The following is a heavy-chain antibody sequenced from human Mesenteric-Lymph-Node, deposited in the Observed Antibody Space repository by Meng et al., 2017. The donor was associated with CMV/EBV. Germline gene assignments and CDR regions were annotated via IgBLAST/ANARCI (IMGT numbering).Heavy chain of an antibody. V-gene: IGHV4-31*02. CDR2: IYYSGST. D-gene: IGHD3-22*01. CDR1: GRSIRSGGYY. Sequence: GRSIRSGGYYWRWIRQHPGKGLEWIGCIYYSGSTSYNPSLKSRVTMSVDTSKNQFSLKLSSVTAADTAVYYCARNYYDSSGYYSFDYWGQGTLVTVSS. J-gene: IGHJ4*02. CDR3: ARNYYDSSGYYSFDY.